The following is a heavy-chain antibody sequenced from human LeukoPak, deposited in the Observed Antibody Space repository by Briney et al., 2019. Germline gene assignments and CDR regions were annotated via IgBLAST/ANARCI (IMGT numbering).Heavy chain of an antibody. V-gene: IGHV3-21*01. CDR3: ARDLKEYYDSTGYPVDAFDV. Sequence: KPGGSLRLSCAASGFTFSSYTMNWVRQAPGKGLEWVSSIRKSSDYIYYADSVKGRFTISRDNAKNSLYLQMNSLGAEDTAVYYCARDLKEYYDSTGYPVDAFDVWGQGTIVTVST. D-gene: IGHD3-22*01. J-gene: IGHJ3*01. CDR1: GFTFSSYT. CDR2: IRKSSDYI.